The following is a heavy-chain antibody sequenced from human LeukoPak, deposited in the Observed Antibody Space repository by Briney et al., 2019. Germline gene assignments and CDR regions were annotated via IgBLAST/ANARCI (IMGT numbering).Heavy chain of an antibody. CDR1: GFTFSSYE. J-gene: IGHJ4*02. D-gene: IGHD6-19*01. V-gene: IGHV3-48*03. Sequence: GRSLRLSCAASGFTFSSYEMNWVRQAPGEGLEWVSYISSSGSTIYYADSVKGRFTISRDNAKNSLYLQMDSLRAEDTAVYYCARVKGSGWYAVDYWGQGTLVTVSS. CDR3: ARVKGSGWYAVDY. CDR2: ISSSGSTI.